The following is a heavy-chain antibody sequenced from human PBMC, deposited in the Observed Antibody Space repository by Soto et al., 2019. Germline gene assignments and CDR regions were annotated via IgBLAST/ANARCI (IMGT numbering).Heavy chain of an antibody. D-gene: IGHD6-13*01. V-gene: IGHV1-69*02. J-gene: IGHJ4*02. Sequence: QVQLVQSGAEVKKPGSSVKVSCKASGGTFSSYTISWVRQAPGQGLEWMGRIIPILGIANYAQKFQGRVTITADKSTSTAYMELSSLRSEDTAVYYCARAGIAAAGTSGYFDYWGQGTLLTVSS. CDR1: GGTFSSYT. CDR2: IIPILGIA. CDR3: ARAGIAAAGTSGYFDY.